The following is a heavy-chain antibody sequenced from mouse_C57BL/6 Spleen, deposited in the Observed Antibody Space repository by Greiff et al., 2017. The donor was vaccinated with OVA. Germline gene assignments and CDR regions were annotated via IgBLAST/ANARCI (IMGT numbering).Heavy chain of an antibody. CDR2: IYPGDGDT. Sequence: VQLQQSGPELVKPGASVKISCKASGYAFSSSWMNWVKQRPGKGLEWIGRIYPGDGDTNYNGKFKGKATLTADKSSSTAYMQLSSLTSEDSAVYFCARERYYAMDYWGQGTSVTVSS. CDR1: GYAFSSSW. J-gene: IGHJ4*01. V-gene: IGHV1-82*01. CDR3: ARERYYAMDY.